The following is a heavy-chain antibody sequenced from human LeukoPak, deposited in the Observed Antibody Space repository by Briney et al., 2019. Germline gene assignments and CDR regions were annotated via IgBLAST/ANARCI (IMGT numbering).Heavy chain of an antibody. CDR2: IYYSGNT. D-gene: IGHD3/OR15-3a*01. CDR1: GGSISSSSYY. V-gene: IGHV4-39*01. J-gene: IGHJ4*02. CDR3: ARQTGSGLFILP. Sequence: SSETLPLTCTVSGGSISSSSYYWGWIRQPPGKGLEWIGSIYYSGNTYYNASLKSQVSISIDTSKNQFSLRLTSVTAADTAVYYCARQTGSGLFILPGGQGTLVTVSS.